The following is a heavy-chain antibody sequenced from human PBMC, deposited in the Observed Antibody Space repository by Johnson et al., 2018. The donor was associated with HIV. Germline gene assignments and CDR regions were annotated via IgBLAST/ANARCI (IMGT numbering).Heavy chain of an antibody. V-gene: IGHV3-11*04. Sequence: QVQLVESGGGVVQPGGSLRLSCAASGFTFSDYYMSWIRQAAGKGLEWVSSISATGITLYYADSVKGRFTISRDNSKNTLFLEMNSLRAEDTAVYYCAKARDATRQTDALDVWGQGTMVTVSS. CDR3: AKARDATRQTDALDV. CDR1: GFTFSDYY. CDR2: ISATGITL. J-gene: IGHJ3*01.